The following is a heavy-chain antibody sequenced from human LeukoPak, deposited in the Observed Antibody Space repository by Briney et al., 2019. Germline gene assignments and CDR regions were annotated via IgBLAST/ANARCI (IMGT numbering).Heavy chain of an antibody. CDR3: ARSVAFFDP. CDR1: GYTFTSYY. J-gene: IGHJ5*02. V-gene: IGHV1-46*01. D-gene: IGHD3-3*02. Sequence: ASVKVSCKASGYTFTSYYMHWVRQAPGQGLEWMGIINPSGGSTSHAQKFQGRATMTRDTSTSTVYIELSSLRSEDTAVYYCARSVAFFDPWGQGTLVTVSS. CDR2: INPSGGST.